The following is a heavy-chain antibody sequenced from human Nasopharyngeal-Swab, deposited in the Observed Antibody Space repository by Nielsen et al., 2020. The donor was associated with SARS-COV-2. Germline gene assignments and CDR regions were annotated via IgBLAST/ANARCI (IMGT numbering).Heavy chain of an antibody. J-gene: IGHJ4*02. CDR1: GYTFTNYA. D-gene: IGHD6-19*01. Sequence: ASVKVSCKASGYTFTNYALNWVRQAPGQGLEGMGWINTNTGNPTYAQGFTGRFVFSLDTSVSTAYLQISGLKSEDTAVYRCAREGDASVPGTLFDYWGQGTQVTVSS. CDR2: INTNTGNP. V-gene: IGHV7-4-1*02. CDR3: AREGDASVPGTLFDY.